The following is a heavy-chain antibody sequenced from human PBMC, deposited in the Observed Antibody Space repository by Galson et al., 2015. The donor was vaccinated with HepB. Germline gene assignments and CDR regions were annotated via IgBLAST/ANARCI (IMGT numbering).Heavy chain of an antibody. D-gene: IGHD4-23*01. J-gene: IGHJ4*02. Sequence: SEKVSCKASGGTFSHSALSWVPQAPGQGREWMGGDIPIFGTANYAQKFQGRVTITADESTSTAYMELSSLRSEDTAVYYCARAETTVVTPGFDYWGQGTLVTVSS. V-gene: IGHV1-69*13. CDR3: ARAETTVVTPGFDY. CDR1: GGTFSHSA. CDR2: DIPIFGTA.